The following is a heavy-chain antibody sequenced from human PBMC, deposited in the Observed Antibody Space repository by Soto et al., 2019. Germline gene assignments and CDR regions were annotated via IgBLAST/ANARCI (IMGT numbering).Heavy chain of an antibody. CDR2: IIPIFGTA. Sequence: QVQLVQSGAEVKKPGSSVKVSCKASGGTFSSYAISWVRQAPGQGLEWMGGIIPIFGTANYAQKFQGRVTIPADESMITAYMELSSLRSEDTAVYYCARGRGMNTVNHVFDPWGQGTLVTVSS. CDR3: ARGRGMNTVNHVFDP. V-gene: IGHV1-69*12. CDR1: GGTFSSYA. D-gene: IGHD4-17*01. J-gene: IGHJ5*02.